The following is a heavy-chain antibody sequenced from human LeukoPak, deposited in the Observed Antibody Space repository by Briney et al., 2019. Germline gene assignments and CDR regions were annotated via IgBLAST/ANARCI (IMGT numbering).Heavy chain of an antibody. CDR2: IKPSGGST. J-gene: IGHJ3*02. CDR3: AREEGNWGDAFDI. CDR1: GYTFTGYY. V-gene: IGHV1-46*01. Sequence: ASVKVSCKASGYTFTGYYMHWVRQAPGQGLEWMGIIKPSGGSTTYAQKFQGRVTMTRDMSTSTLYTELSSLRSEDTAVYYCAREEGNWGDAFDIWGQGTMVTVSS. D-gene: IGHD7-27*01.